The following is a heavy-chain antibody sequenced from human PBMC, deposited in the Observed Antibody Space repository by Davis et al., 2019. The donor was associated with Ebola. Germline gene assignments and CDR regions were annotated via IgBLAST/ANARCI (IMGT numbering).Heavy chain of an antibody. V-gene: IGHV1-8*01. CDR3: ARAGYFDWLTRWHYYGMDV. J-gene: IGHJ6*02. CDR2: MNPNSENT. D-gene: IGHD3-9*01. Sequence: AASVKVSCKASGYTFTTYDIHWVRQATGQGLEWMGWMNPNSENTGYAQKFQGRVTMTRSTSISTAYMELSSLRSEDTAVYYCARAGYFDWLTRWHYYGMDVWGQGTTVTVSS. CDR1: GYTFTTYD.